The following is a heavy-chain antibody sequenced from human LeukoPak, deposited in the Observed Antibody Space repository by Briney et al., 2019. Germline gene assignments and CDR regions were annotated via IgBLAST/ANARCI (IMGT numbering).Heavy chain of an antibody. CDR2: FYYSGST. CDR1: GGSISSSSHY. CDR3: ARGRVPGY. Sequence: SETLSLTCTVSGGSISSSSHYWGWIRQPPGKGLEWIGYFYYSGSTNYNPSLKSRVTISVDTSKNQFSLKLSSVTAADTAVYYCARGRVPGYWGQGTLVTVSS. V-gene: IGHV4-61*05. J-gene: IGHJ4*02. D-gene: IGHD3-3*01.